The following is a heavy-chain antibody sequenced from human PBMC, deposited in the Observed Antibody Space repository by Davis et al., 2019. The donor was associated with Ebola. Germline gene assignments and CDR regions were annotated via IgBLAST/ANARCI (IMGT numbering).Heavy chain of an antibody. D-gene: IGHD5-12*01. CDR2: INHSGST. Sequence: SETLSLTCAVYGGSFSGYYWSWIRQPPGKGLEWIGEINHSGSTNYNPFLKSRVTISVDTSKNQFSLKLSSVAAADTAVYYCARGEYSGYDWNYYYYYGMDVWGQGTTVTVSS. V-gene: IGHV4-34*01. J-gene: IGHJ6*02. CDR1: GGSFSGYY. CDR3: ARGEYSGYDWNYYYYYGMDV.